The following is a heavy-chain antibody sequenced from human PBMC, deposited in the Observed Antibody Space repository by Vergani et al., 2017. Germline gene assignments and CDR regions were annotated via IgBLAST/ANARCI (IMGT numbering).Heavy chain of an antibody. V-gene: IGHV1-3*01. J-gene: IGHJ6*02. D-gene: IGHD2-2*01. CDR2: INAGNGNT. Sequence: QVQLVQSGAEVKKPGASVKVSCKASGYTFTSYAMHWVRQAPGQRLEWMGWINAGNGNTKYSQKFQGSVTITRDTYAVTAYMELSSVRSEDTAVYYCARDLGYCSSTSCSNYYYYYGMDVWGQGTTVTVSS. CDR3: ARDLGYCSSTSCSNYYYYYGMDV. CDR1: GYTFTSYA.